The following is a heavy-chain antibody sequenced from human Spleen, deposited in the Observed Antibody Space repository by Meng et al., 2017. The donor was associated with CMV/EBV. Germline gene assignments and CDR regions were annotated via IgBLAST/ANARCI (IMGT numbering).Heavy chain of an antibody. CDR3: AKAALLGATTYFDF. D-gene: IGHD1-26*01. V-gene: IGHV1-2*02. J-gene: IGHJ4*02. CDR2: INPYSGGT. Sequence: ASVKVSCKASGYTFTAYFLHWVRQAPGQRLEWMAWINPYSGGTLSAQKFQGRVTVTRDTSSSTVYMELSGLRSDDTAVYYCAKAALLGATTYFDFWGQGTLVTVSS. CDR1: GYTFTAYF.